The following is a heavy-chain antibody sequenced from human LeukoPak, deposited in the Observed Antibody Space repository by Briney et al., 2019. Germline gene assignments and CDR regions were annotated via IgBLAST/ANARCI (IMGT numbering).Heavy chain of an antibody. Sequence: GASVKVSCKASGYTFAGYYMHWVRQAPGQGLEWMGWMNPNSGNTGYAQKFQDRVTITRNTSISTAYMELSSLRSEDTAVYYCARGDNNNLFDYWGQGTLVTVSS. CDR3: ARGDNNNLFDY. CDR2: MNPNSGNT. D-gene: IGHD1-14*01. CDR1: GYTFAGYY. J-gene: IGHJ4*02. V-gene: IGHV1-8*03.